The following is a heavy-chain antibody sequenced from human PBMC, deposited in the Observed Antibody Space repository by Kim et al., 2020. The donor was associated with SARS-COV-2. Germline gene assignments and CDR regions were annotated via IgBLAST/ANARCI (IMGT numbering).Heavy chain of an antibody. D-gene: IGHD1-26*01. CDR3: ARDLGGELGKFDY. Sequence: YADSVKGRFTISRDNAKNSLYLQMNSLRAEDTAVYYCARDLGGELGKFDYWGQGTLVTVSS. J-gene: IGHJ4*02. V-gene: IGHV3-21*01.